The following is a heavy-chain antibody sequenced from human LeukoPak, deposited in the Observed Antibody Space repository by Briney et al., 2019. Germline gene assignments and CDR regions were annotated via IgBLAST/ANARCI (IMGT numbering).Heavy chain of an antibody. CDR1: GFTFSNYW. J-gene: IGHJ4*02. CDR2: IQQDGSEK. CDR3: AKGRYSYGYSPIDY. V-gene: IGHV3-7*03. D-gene: IGHD5-18*01. Sequence: GGSLRLSCEASGFTFSNYWLYWVRQAPGKGLEWVANIQQDGSEKYYVDSVKGRFTISRDNAKNSLYLQMNSLRAEDTALYYCAKGRYSYGYSPIDYWGQGTLVTVSS.